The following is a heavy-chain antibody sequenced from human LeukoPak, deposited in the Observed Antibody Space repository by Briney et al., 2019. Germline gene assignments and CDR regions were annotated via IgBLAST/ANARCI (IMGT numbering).Heavy chain of an antibody. CDR3: ARDGSYGSTLDYYYYMDV. Sequence: GGSLRLSCAASGFTFSSYSMNWVRQAPGKGLEWVSSISSSSSYIYYADSVKGRFTISRDNAKISLYLQMNSLRAEDTAVYYCARDGSYGSTLDYYYYMDVWGKGTTVTVSS. D-gene: IGHD1-26*01. J-gene: IGHJ6*03. CDR2: ISSSSSYI. V-gene: IGHV3-21*01. CDR1: GFTFSSYS.